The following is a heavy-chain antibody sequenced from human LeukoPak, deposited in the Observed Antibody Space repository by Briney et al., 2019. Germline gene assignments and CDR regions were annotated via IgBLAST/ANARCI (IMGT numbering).Heavy chain of an antibody. CDR3: ARDPIRRERGALGY. Sequence: PGGSLRLSCAASGFTFSTYAMHWVRQAPGKGLERVAVISYDGSSKYYADSVKGRFTISRDNSKNTLYLQMNSLRAEDTAVYYCARDPIRRERGALGYWGQGTLVTVSS. J-gene: IGHJ4*02. CDR2: ISYDGSSK. D-gene: IGHD3-10*01. CDR1: GFTFSTYA. V-gene: IGHV3-30*14.